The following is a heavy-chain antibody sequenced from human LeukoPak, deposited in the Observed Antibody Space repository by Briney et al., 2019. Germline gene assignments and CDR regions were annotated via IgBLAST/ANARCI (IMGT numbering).Heavy chain of an antibody. Sequence: PGGSLRLSCAPSGFTFSSYGMHWVRQAPGKGLEWLAVISYEGRRRYYADSVKGRFTVSRDTPKNTLYLHMNSLRAEDTALYYCVKPGEWLYTWNYYFDGWGQGTLVTVSS. CDR3: VKPGEWLYTWNYYFDG. V-gene: IGHV3-30*18. CDR2: ISYEGRRR. J-gene: IGHJ4*02. D-gene: IGHD3-16*01. CDR1: GFTFSSYG.